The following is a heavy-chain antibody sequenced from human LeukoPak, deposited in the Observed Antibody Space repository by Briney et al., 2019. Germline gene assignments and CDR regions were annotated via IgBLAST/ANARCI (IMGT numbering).Heavy chain of an antibody. V-gene: IGHV4-30-2*01. Sequence: SETLSLTGAVSGGSISRGGYSWSWIRQPPGKGLEWIGDIYHSGSTYYNPSLKSRVTISVDRSKNQSSLKLSSVTAADTAVYYCAMTYYGFWSGYYAPYYFDYWGQGTLVTVSS. J-gene: IGHJ4*02. CDR1: GGSISRGGYS. CDR2: IYHSGST. CDR3: AMTYYGFWSGYYAPYYFDY. D-gene: IGHD3-3*01.